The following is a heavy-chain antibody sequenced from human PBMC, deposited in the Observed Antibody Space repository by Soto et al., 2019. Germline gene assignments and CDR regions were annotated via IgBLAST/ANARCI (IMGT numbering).Heavy chain of an antibody. CDR3: ARDPTAYYDFWSGYPRIDY. D-gene: IGHD3-3*01. Sequence: ASVKVSCKASGYTFTSYGISWVRQAPGQGLEWMGWISAYNGNTNYAQKLQGRVTMTTDTSTSTAYMELRSLRSDDTAVYYCARDPTAYYDFWSGYPRIDYWGQGTLVTVSS. V-gene: IGHV1-18*04. J-gene: IGHJ4*02. CDR1: GYTFTSYG. CDR2: ISAYNGNT.